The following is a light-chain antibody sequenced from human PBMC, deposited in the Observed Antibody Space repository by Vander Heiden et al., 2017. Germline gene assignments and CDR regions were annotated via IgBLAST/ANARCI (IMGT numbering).Light chain of an antibody. CDR3: AAWDDSLNGVV. V-gene: IGLV1-44*01. CDR1: SSNIGSNT. J-gene: IGLJ2*01. CDR2: SNN. Sequence: QSVLTQPPSASGTPGKGVTISCSGSSSNIGSNTVNWYQQLPGTAPKLLIYSNNQRPSGVPDRFSGSKSGTSASLAISGLQSEDEADYYCAAWDDSLNGVVFGGGTKLTVL.